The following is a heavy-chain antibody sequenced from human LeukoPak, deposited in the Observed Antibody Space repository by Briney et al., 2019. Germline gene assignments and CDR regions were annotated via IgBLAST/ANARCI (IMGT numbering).Heavy chain of an antibody. J-gene: IGHJ4*02. CDR2: IYYSGST. V-gene: IGHV4-39*01. Sequence: SETLSLTCTVSGGSISSSSYYWGWIRQPPGKGLEWIGSIYYSGSTYYNPSLKSRVTISVDTSKNQFSLKLSSVTAADTAVYYCARHTAVTPLGVWGQGTLVTVSS. CDR1: GGSISSSSYY. CDR3: ARHTAVTPLGV. D-gene: IGHD6-19*01.